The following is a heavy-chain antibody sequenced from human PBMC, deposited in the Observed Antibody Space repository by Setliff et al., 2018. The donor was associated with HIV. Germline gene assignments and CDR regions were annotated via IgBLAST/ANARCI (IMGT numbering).Heavy chain of an antibody. CDR2: INHSGNT. D-gene: IGHD1-20*01. J-gene: IGHJ4*02. CDR1: GYSISSGYY. Sequence: SETLSLTCAVSGYSISSGYYWNWIRQPPGKGLEWIGEINHSGNTNYNPSLKSRISISVDTSKNQFSLKLSSVTAADTAVYYCVRQGHWYIPWYFDYWGQGALVTVSS. V-gene: IGHV4-38-2*01. CDR3: VRQGHWYIPWYFDY.